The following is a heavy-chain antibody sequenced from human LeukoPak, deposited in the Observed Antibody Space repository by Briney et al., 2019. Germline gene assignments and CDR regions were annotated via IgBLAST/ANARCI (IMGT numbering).Heavy chain of an antibody. J-gene: IGHJ4*02. V-gene: IGHV4-38-2*01. CDR1: GYSISSGYY. D-gene: IGHD6-13*01. CDR2: IYHSGST. CDR3: ARAAAAGYNY. Sequence: SETLSLTCAVSGYSISSGYYWGWIRQPPGKGLEWIGSIYHSGSTYYNPSPKSRVTISVDTSKNQFSLKLSSVTAADTAVYYCARAAAAGYNYWGQGTLVTVSS.